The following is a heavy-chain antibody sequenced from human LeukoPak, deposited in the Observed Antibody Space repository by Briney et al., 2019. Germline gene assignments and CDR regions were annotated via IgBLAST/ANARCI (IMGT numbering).Heavy chain of an antibody. CDR1: GYTFTSYG. CDR3: ARGGIAAAGGGGGYYYYYYMDV. V-gene: IGHV1-18*01. Sequence: ASVKVSCKASGYTFTSYGISWVRQAPGQGLEWMGWISAYNGNTNYAQKLQGRVTMTTDTSTSTAYMELRSLRSDDTAVYYCARGGIAAAGGGGGYYYYYYMDVWGKGTTVTVSS. CDR2: ISAYNGNT. D-gene: IGHD6-13*01. J-gene: IGHJ6*03.